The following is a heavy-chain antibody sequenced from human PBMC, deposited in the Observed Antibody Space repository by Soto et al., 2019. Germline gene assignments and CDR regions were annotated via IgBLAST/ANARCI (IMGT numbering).Heavy chain of an antibody. CDR1: GFTFNSYS. Sequence: EVQLVASGGGLVKHGGSLRLSCAASGFTFNSYSMNWVRQAPGKGLEWVSSISSSSSYIYNAASVKGRFTISRDNAENSQYLQRNSLRAEDTAVYYCARLPHRIAEAGRWGQGTLVTVSS. D-gene: IGHD6-13*01. CDR2: ISSSSSYI. J-gene: IGHJ4*02. CDR3: ARLPHRIAEAGR. V-gene: IGHV3-21*01.